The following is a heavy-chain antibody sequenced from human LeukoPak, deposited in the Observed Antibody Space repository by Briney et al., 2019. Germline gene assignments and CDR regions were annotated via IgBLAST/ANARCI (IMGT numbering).Heavy chain of an antibody. J-gene: IGHJ2*01. V-gene: IGHV3-23*03. Sequence: GGSLRLSCAASGFSFNAYAMSWVRQAPGEGLEWVSGIGNGGSYTYYADFVKGRFTISRDNSKYTLFLQMNSLRAEDTAIYYRAKRATHGGPGYFDLWGRGTLVTVSS. CDR2: IGNGGSYT. D-gene: IGHD1-26*01. CDR1: GFSFNAYA. CDR3: AKRATHGGPGYFDL.